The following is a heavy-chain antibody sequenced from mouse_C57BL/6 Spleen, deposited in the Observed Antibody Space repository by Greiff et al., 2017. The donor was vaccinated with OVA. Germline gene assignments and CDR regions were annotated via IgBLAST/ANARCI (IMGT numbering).Heavy chain of an antibody. CDR1: GYTFTSYW. D-gene: IGHD1-1*02. J-gene: IGHJ2*01. V-gene: IGHV1-59*01. Sequence: QVQLKQPGAELVRPGTSVKLSCKASGYTFTSYWMHWVKQRPGQGLEWIGVIDPSDSYTNYNQKFKGKATLTVDTSSSTAYMQLSSLTSEDSAVYYCARPGTQYYFDYWGQGTTLTVSS. CDR2: IDPSDSYT. CDR3: ARPGTQYYFDY.